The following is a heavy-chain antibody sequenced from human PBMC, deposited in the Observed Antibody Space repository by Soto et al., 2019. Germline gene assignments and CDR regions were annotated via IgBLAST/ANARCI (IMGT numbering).Heavy chain of an antibody. Sequence: GGSLRLSCAASGFTVSSNYMSWVRQAPGKGLEWVSVIYSGGSTYYADSVKGRFTISRDNSKNTLYLQMNSLRAEDTAVYYCARDISGYECQSDYYYYYYMDFWGKGTTVTVSS. J-gene: IGHJ6*03. V-gene: IGHV3-66*01. CDR2: IYSGGST. D-gene: IGHD5-12*01. CDR1: GFTVSSNY. CDR3: ARDISGYECQSDYYYYYYMDF.